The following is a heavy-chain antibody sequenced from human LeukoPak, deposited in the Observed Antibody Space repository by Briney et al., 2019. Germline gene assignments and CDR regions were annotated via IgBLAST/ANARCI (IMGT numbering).Heavy chain of an antibody. CDR2: IYYSGST. CDR1: GGSISSSRYY. CDR3: AHNPAGYFDY. V-gene: IGHV4-39*01. J-gene: IGHJ4*02. D-gene: IGHD1-14*01. Sequence: SETLSLTCTVSGGSISSSRYYWGWIRQPPGKGLEWTGSIYYSGSTYYNPSLKSRVTISVDTSKNQFSLKLSSVTAADTAVYYCAHNPAGYFDYWGQGTLVTVSS.